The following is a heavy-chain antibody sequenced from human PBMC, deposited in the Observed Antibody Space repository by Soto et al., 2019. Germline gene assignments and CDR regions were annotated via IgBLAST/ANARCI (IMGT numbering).Heavy chain of an antibody. J-gene: IGHJ4*02. CDR3: ARDFWGLSHFDY. Sequence: EVHLLESGGGLVQPGGSLRLSCAASGFTFDTYAMSWVRQAPGKGLEWVSGFSGSGGTTYYADSVKGRFTISRDNSQNTLYLQMHSLRTEDTAVYYCARDFWGLSHFDYWGQGTLVTVSS. D-gene: IGHD3-16*01. V-gene: IGHV3-23*01. CDR1: GFTFDTYA. CDR2: FSGSGGTT.